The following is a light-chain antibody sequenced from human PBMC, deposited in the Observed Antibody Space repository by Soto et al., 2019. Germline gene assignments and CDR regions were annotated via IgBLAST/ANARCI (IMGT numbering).Light chain of an antibody. CDR2: QDS. CDR1: KLGDKY. Sequence: SYELTQPPSVSVSPGQTASITCSGDKLGDKYACWYQQKPGQSPVLVIYQDSKRPSGIPERFSGSNSGNTVTLTISGTQAMDEADYYCQAWDSSTEVVFGGGTKLTVL. J-gene: IGLJ2*01. CDR3: QAWDSSTEVV. V-gene: IGLV3-1*01.